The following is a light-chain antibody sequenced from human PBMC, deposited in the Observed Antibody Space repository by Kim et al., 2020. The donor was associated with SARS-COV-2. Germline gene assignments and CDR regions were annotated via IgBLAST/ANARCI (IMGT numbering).Light chain of an antibody. Sequence: SSELTQDPAVSVTLGQTVRITCQGDSLRKYFTSWYQQRPGQAPVLLIYGINNRTSGIPDRFSASTSGNTASLTISGAQAEDGADYHCSSRDSSGDQFVFG. CDR3: SSRDSSGDQFV. CDR1: SLRKYF. V-gene: IGLV3-19*01. CDR2: GIN. J-gene: IGLJ1*01.